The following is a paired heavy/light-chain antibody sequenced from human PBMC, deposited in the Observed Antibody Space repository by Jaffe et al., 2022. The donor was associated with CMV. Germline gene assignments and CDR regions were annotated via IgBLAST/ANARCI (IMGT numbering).Light chain of an antibody. CDR2: DAS. CDR1: QSVSSY. Sequence: EIVLTQSPATLSLSPGERATLSCRASQSVSSYLAWYQQKPGQAPRLLIYDASNRATGIPARFSGSGSGTDFTLTISSLEPEDFAVYYCQQRSNFGGGTKVEIK. J-gene: IGKJ4*01. V-gene: IGKV3-11*01. CDR3: QQRSN.
Heavy chain of an antibody. CDR1: GGSFSGYY. D-gene: IGHD6-13*01. CDR3: ARVPYAIRSSMFSSSWYFDY. J-gene: IGHJ4*02. Sequence: QVQLQQWGAGLLKPSETLSLTCAVYGGSFSGYYWSWIRQPPGKGLEWIGEINHSGSTNYNPSLKSRVTISVDTSKNQFSLKLSSVTAADTAVYYCARVPYAIRSSMFSSSWYFDYWGQGTLVTVSS. CDR2: INHSGST. V-gene: IGHV4-34*01.